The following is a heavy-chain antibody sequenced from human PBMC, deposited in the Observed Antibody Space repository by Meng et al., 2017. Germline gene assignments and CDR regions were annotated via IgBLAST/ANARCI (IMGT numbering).Heavy chain of an antibody. D-gene: IGHD3-10*01. Sequence: GESLRLSCTASGFTISSYEMNWVRQAPGKGLEWVSYISSSGSTIYYADSVKGRFTISRDNANNSLYLQMTSLRAEDTAVYYCASDSVTMVRGVITSYFYGMDVWGQGTTVTVSS. CDR1: GFTISSYE. J-gene: IGHJ6*02. CDR3: ASDSVTMVRGVITSYFYGMDV. V-gene: IGHV3-48*03. CDR2: ISSSGSTI.